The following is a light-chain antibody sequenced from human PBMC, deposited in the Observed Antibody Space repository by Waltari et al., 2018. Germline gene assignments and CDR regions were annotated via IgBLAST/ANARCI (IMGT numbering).Light chain of an antibody. CDR2: EDY. J-gene: IGLJ3*02. Sequence: QSVLTQPASVSGSPGQSITISCTGSSNDVGSYNLVSWYQQHPGKAPKLLIYEDYKRPAGGTTRFSGTKAGHRAALTVCGLQAEEEAEYYCCSYVGVYSWVFGGGTKLTVL. CDR1: SNDVGSYNL. CDR3: CSYVGVYSWV. V-gene: IGLV2-23*01.